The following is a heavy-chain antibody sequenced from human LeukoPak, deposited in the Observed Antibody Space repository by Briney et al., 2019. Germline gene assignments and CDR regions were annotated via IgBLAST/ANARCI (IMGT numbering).Heavy chain of an antibody. J-gene: IGHJ4*02. CDR1: GGSITTTNF. CDR3: TRENAAFSPLGY. CDR2: VSVSGLS. Sequence: SETLSLTCGVSGGSITTTNFWSWVRQTPGQGLEWIGEVSVSGLSDYNPSLRGRVTMSLDTSKNHLSLKLTSVTAADTAVYYCTRENAAFSPLGYWGQGTLVTV. D-gene: IGHD6-25*01. V-gene: IGHV4-4*02.